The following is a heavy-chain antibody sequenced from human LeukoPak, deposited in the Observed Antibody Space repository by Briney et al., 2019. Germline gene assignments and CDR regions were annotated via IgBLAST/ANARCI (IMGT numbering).Heavy chain of an antibody. Sequence: SETLSLICAVYGGSFSGYYWSWIRQPPGKGLEWIGEINHSGSTNYNPSLKSRVTISVDTSKNQFSLKLSSVTAADTAVYYCARGPYSSGWYTPERDPGLLGYWGQGTLVTVSS. V-gene: IGHV4-34*01. D-gene: IGHD6-19*01. CDR3: ARGPYSSGWYTPERDPGLLGY. J-gene: IGHJ4*02. CDR2: INHSGST. CDR1: GGSFSGYY.